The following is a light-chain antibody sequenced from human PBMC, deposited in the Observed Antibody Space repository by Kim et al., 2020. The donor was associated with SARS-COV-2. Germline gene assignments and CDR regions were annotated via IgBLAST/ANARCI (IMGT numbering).Light chain of an antibody. CDR2: AAT. CDR3: QQSYNIPIT. Sequence: DIQMTQSPSSLSASVGDRVTITCRASQSIDNHLAWYQQRPGRAPTLLLYAATTLHAGVSSRFSGSGSGTDFTLTVTSVQPDDFATYYCQQSYNIPITFGQGTRLEI. CDR1: QSIDNH. J-gene: IGKJ5*01. V-gene: IGKV1-39*01.